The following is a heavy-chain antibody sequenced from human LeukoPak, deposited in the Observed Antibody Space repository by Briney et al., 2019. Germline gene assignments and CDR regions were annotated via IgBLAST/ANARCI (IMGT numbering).Heavy chain of an antibody. CDR1: GFTFSSYV. CDR2: ISGSGGST. V-gene: IGHV3-23*01. Sequence: PGGSLRLSCAVPGFTFSSYVMNWVRQAPGKGLEWVSAISGSGGSTNYADSVKGRFTISRDNSKNTLFLQMNSLRAEDTAVYYCAKESSSGWYDWGQGTLVTVSS. CDR3: AKESSSGWYD. D-gene: IGHD6-19*01. J-gene: IGHJ4*02.